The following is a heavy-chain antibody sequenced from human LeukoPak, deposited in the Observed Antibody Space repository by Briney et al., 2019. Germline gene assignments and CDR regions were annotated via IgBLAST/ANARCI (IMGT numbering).Heavy chain of an antibody. CDR2: IYHSGST. D-gene: IGHD3-22*01. CDR1: GNSISSGYY. CDR3: ARESDSGGFSNY. Sequence: PSETLSLTCAVSGNSISSGYYWGWIRQPPGKGLEWIGTIYHSGSTSYNPSLKSRVTTSVDTSENQFSLRLSSVTAADTAVYYCARESDSGGFSNYWGQGILVTVSS. J-gene: IGHJ4*02. V-gene: IGHV4-38-2*01.